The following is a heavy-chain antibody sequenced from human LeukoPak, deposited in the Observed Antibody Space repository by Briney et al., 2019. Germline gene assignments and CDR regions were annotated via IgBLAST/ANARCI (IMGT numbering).Heavy chain of an antibody. V-gene: IGHV3-30*19. CDR1: GFTFSSYG. Sequence: PGGSLRLSCAASGFTFSSYGMHWVRQAPGKGLEWVAVISYDGSNKYYADSVKGRFTISRDNSKNTLYLQMNSLRAEDTAVYYCARSWGSSGYYYDAFDIWGQGTMVTVSS. CDR3: ARSWGSSGYYYDAFDI. CDR2: ISYDGSNK. D-gene: IGHD3-22*01. J-gene: IGHJ3*02.